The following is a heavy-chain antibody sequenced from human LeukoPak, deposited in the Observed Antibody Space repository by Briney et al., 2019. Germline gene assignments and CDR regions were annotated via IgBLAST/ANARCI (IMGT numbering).Heavy chain of an antibody. J-gene: IGHJ4*02. Sequence: GGSLRLSCAVSGFTFNSFPLSWVRQAPGKGLEWVSGINPSSGGTYYADSVKGRFTISRDNSKNTLYLEMNSLRAEDTAVYYCARGRISPDYWGQGTLVTVSS. CDR1: GFTFNSFP. V-gene: IGHV3-23*01. CDR3: ARGRISPDY. CDR2: INPSSGGT. D-gene: IGHD3-3*02.